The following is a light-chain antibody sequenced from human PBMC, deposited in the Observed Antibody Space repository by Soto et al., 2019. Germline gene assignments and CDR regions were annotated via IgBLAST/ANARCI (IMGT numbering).Light chain of an antibody. CDR3: QSYDSSLSGFYV. CDR2: GST. CDR1: NARIGAGYD. J-gene: IGLJ1*01. Sequence: QSVLTQPPSVSGAPGQCVSIACTGGNARIGAGYDVHWYQLLPGAAPKLLIYGSTKRPSGVPDRFSGSKSGTSASLAITGLQAEDEADYYCQSYDSSLSGFYVFGTGTKVTVL. V-gene: IGLV1-40*01.